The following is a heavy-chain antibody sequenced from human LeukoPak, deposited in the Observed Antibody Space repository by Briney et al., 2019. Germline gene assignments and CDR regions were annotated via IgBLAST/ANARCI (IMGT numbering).Heavy chain of an antibody. CDR2: IKQDGSVK. V-gene: IGHV3-7*03. CDR1: GFSFSGYW. D-gene: IGHD1-26*01. Sequence: GGSLRLSCAASGFSFSGYWMSWVRQTPGKGLEWVANIKQDGSVKNSVDSMKGRFTISRDNAKNSLYLQMNSLRAEDTAVYYCARDWWELRHDAFDIWGQGTMVTVSS. J-gene: IGHJ3*02. CDR3: ARDWWELRHDAFDI.